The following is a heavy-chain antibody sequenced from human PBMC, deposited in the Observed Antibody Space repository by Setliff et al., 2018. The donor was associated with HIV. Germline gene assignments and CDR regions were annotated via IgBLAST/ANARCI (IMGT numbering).Heavy chain of an antibody. J-gene: IGHJ4*02. CDR3: ARVRLRVPPSIFDY. Sequence: SETLSLTCAVYGASFSGYYWAWIRQSPGTGLEWIGEINHSGITNYNPTLKSRVTISTDTSKNQFSLRLNSVTAADTAVYYCARVRLRVPPSIFDYWGQGAQVTSPQ. D-gene: IGHD2-2*01. CDR1: GASFSGYY. V-gene: IGHV4-34*01. CDR2: INHSGIT.